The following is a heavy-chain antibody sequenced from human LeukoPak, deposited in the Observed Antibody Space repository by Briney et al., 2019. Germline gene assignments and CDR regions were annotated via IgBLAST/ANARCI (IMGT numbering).Heavy chain of an antibody. CDR2: INPNSIGT. Sequence: ASVKVSCKASRYTFTCYYMHWVRQAPGQGLEWMGWINPNSIGTNYAQKLQGRVTMTRDTSITTAYMELSRLRSDDTAVYYCARDWAYCGGDCGPAYYGMDVWGQGTTVTVSS. CDR3: ARDWAYCGGDCGPAYYGMDV. CDR1: RYTFTCYY. D-gene: IGHD2-21*02. V-gene: IGHV1-2*02. J-gene: IGHJ6*02.